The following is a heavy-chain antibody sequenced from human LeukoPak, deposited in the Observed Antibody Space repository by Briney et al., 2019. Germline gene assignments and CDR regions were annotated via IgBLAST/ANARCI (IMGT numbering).Heavy chain of an antibody. CDR2: IYTSGGT. Sequence: SETLSLTCTVSGDSISSYYWSWIRQPPGKGLEWIGYIYTSGGTNYSPSLKGRVTISIDTSTNQFSLKLSSVPAADSAVYYCARLTRLSTSPDRYYLDYWGQGTLVTVSS. D-gene: IGHD6-6*01. V-gene: IGHV4-4*09. CDR3: ARLTRLSTSPDRYYLDY. CDR1: GDSISSYY. J-gene: IGHJ4*02.